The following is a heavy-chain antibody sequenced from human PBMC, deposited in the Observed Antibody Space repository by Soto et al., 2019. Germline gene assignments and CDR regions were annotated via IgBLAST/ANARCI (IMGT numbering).Heavy chain of an antibody. J-gene: IGHJ4*02. V-gene: IGHV1-46*01. D-gene: IGHD3-22*01. Sequence: GASVKVSCKASGYTFTSYYMHWVRQAPGQGLEWMGIINPSGGSTSYAQKFQGRVTMTRDTSTSTVYMELSSLRSEDTAVYYCATVQAPNYYDSPLVDYWGQGTLVTVSS. CDR2: INPSGGST. CDR3: ATVQAPNYYDSPLVDY. CDR1: GYTFTSYY.